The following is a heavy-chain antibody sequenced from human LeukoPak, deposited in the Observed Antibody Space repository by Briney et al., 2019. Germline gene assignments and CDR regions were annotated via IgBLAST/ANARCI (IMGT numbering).Heavy chain of an antibody. J-gene: IGHJ4*02. CDR1: GFTFSSYG. CDR3: AKDSEALLWFGELPPLDY. V-gene: IGHV3-30*18. D-gene: IGHD3-10*01. Sequence: GRSLRLSCAASGFTFSSYGMHWVRQAPGKGLEWVAVISYDGSNKYHADSVKGRFTISRDNSKNTLYLQMNSLRAEDTAVYYCAKDSEALLWFGELPPLDYWGQGTLVTVSS. CDR2: ISYDGSNK.